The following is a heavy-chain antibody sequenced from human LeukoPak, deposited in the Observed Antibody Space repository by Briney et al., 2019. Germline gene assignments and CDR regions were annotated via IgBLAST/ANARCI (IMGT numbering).Heavy chain of an antibody. Sequence: GGSLRLSCAASGFTFSSYAMSWVRQAPGKGLQWVSAVTASAGNTYYADSVKGRFTISRDNSKNTLYLQVNSLRAEDTAVYYCAKGDYYGSGSTFKNGMDVWGQGTTVTVSS. D-gene: IGHD3-10*01. J-gene: IGHJ6*02. V-gene: IGHV3-23*01. CDR1: GFTFSSYA. CDR3: AKGDYYGSGSTFKNGMDV. CDR2: VTASAGNT.